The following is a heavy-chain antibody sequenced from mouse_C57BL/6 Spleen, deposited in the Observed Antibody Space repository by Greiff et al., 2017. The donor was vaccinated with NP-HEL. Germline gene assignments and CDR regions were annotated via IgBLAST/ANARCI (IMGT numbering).Heavy chain of an antibody. CDR2: INPNNGGT. J-gene: IGHJ1*03. CDR3: ARSYLYYGSSYGYFDV. Sequence: VQLQQSGPELVKPGASVKISCKASGYTFTDYYMNWVKQSHGKSLEWIGDINPNNGGTSYNQKFKGKATLTVDKSSSTAYMELRSLTSEDSAVYYCARSYLYYGSSYGYFDVWGTGTTVTVSS. V-gene: IGHV1-26*01. D-gene: IGHD1-1*01. CDR1: GYTFTDYY.